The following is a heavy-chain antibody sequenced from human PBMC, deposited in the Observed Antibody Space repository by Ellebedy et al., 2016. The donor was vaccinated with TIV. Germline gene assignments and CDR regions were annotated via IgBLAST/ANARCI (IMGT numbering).Heavy chain of an antibody. V-gene: IGHV3-30-3*01. Sequence: GGSLRLSCAASGFTFSSYAMHWVRQAPGKGLEWVAVISYDGSNKYYADSVKGRFTISRDNSKNTLYLQMNSLRAEDTAVYYCARDVGYSNYYYYGMDVWGQGTTVTVSS. CDR2: ISYDGSNK. D-gene: IGHD4-11*01. J-gene: IGHJ6*02. CDR3: ARDVGYSNYYYYGMDV. CDR1: GFTFSSYA.